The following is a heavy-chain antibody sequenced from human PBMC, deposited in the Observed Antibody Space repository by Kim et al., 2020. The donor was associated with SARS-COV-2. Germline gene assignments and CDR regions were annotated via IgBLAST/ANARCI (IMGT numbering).Heavy chain of an antibody. CDR2: ST. Sequence: STYYADSVKGRFTISRDNAKNTLYLQMNSLRAEDTAVYYCAKEAGGRDDYWGQGTLVTVSS. J-gene: IGHJ4*02. D-gene: IGHD3-16*01. CDR3: AKEAGGRDDY. V-gene: IGHV3-23*01.